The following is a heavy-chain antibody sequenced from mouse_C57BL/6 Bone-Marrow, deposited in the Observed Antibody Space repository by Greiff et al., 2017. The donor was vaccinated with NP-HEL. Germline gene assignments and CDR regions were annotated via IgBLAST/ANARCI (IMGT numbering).Heavy chain of an antibody. Sequence: QVHLKQPGAELVRPGSSVKLSCKASGYTFTSYWMDWVKQRPGRGLEWIGNIYPSDSETHYNQKFKNKATLTVDKSSSTAYMQLSSLTSEDSAVEYCARRSATLVLTDYWGQGTMLTVSA. D-gene: IGHD2-5*01. J-gene: IGHJ2*01. CDR2: IYPSDSET. CDR3: ARRSATLVLTDY. V-gene: IGHV1-61*01. CDR1: GYTFTSYW.